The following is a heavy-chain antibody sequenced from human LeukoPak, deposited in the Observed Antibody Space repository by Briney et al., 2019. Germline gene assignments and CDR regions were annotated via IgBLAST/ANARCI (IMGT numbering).Heavy chain of an antibody. CDR2: IRSKVYGGTT. J-gene: IGHJ4*02. CDR1: AFNFGNYA. D-gene: IGHD2-15*01. Sequence: GGSLRLSCTAAAFNFGNYAMNRGRQAPGRGLEWVGFIRSKVYGGTTENAASVKGRFTISRDDSKRIAYLQMNSLKTEDTAVYYCTSLYYCSGGSCAFDYWGQGTLVTVSS. V-gene: IGHV3-49*04. CDR3: TSLYYCSGGSCAFDY.